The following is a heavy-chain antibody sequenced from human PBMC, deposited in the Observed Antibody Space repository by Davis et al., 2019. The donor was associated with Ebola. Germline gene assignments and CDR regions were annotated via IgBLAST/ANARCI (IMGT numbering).Heavy chain of an antibody. CDR1: GLTFSSNA. V-gene: IGHV3-23*01. CDR3: ARGFVRGTIDY. CDR2: ISGSGAST. Sequence: PGGSLRLSCATSGLTFSSNAMTWVRQAPGKGLEWVASISGSGASTYYGDSVKGRFTFSRDNSKNTLYLQMNSLRVEDTAVYYCARGFVRGTIDYWGQGTLVTVSS. D-gene: IGHD3-10*01. J-gene: IGHJ4*02.